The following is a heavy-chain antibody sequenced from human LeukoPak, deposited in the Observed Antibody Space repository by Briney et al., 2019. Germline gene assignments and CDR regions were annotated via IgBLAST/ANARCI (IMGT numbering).Heavy chain of an antibody. CDR1: GFTFSSYA. CDR2: ISSSSSYI. V-gene: IGHV3-21*01. CDR3: ARDTSLLYCGGDCFNWFDP. J-gene: IGHJ5*02. D-gene: IGHD2-21*02. Sequence: GGSLRLSCAASGFTFSSYAMSWVRQAPGKGLEWVSSISSSSSYIYYADSVKGRFTISRDNAKNSLYLQMNSLRAEDTAVYYCARDTSLLYCGGDCFNWFDPWGQGTLVTVSS.